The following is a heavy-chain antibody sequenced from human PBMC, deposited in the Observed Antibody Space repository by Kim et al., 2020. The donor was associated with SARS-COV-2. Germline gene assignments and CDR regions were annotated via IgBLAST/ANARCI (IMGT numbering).Heavy chain of an antibody. CDR3: AREIRYSGYDFDY. D-gene: IGHD5-12*01. CDR1: GGSISSSSYY. V-gene: IGHV4-39*02. Sequence: SETLSLTCTVSGGSISSSSYYWGWIRQPPGKGLEWIGSIYYSGSTYYNPSLKSRVTISVDTSKNQFSLKLSSVTAADTAVYYCAREIRYSGYDFDYWGQG. J-gene: IGHJ4*02. CDR2: IYYSGST.